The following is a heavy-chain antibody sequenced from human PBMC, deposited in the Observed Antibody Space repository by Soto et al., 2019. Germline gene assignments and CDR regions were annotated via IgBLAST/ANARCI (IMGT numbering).Heavy chain of an antibody. V-gene: IGHV4-61*01. Sequence: PPETLSLTCTVSGDSVTSVSDYWRWIRQPRGKGLEWIGYIYYSGSADYNPSLGSRVTISIDTSKNQFSLKLTSVTAADTAVYYCARGVGFGYYYYHMDLWGQGTTVTVSS. J-gene: IGHJ6*02. CDR1: GDSVTSVSDY. CDR2: IYYSGSA. D-gene: IGHD3-10*01. CDR3: ARGVGFGYYYYHMDL.